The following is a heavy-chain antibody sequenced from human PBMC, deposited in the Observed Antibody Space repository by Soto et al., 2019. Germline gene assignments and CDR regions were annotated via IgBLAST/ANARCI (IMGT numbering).Heavy chain of an antibody. D-gene: IGHD3-22*01. J-gene: IGHJ4*02. Sequence: PGGSLRLSCAASGFHFSTYSMHWVRQAPGKGLEYVSAISSNGGYTYYANSVKGRFTISRDNSKNTLYLQMDSLRAEDMAVYYCASQSHYSSGYSFDYWGQGTLVTVSS. CDR1: GFHFSTYS. V-gene: IGHV3-64*01. CDR3: ASQSHYSSGYSFDY. CDR2: ISSNGGYT.